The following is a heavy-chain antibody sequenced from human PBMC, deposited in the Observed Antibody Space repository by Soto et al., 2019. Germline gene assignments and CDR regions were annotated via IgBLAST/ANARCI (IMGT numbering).Heavy chain of an antibody. CDR1: GFSFENFG. V-gene: IGHV3-23*01. J-gene: IGHJ5*02. Sequence: XVCLRLSCAACGFSFENFGMSGVRQAPGKGLEWISSISGSGFKKYYADSVKGRFTISRDNSKSTVYLELNNLSAEDTAVYHCAKNQGVQLVQLATVDWFDPWGQGSVVTVSS. CDR2: ISGSGFKK. CDR3: AKNQGVQLVQLATVDWFDP. D-gene: IGHD1-1*01.